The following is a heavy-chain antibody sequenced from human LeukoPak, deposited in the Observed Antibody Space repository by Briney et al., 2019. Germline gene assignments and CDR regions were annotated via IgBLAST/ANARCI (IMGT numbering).Heavy chain of an antibody. CDR2: INPNSGGT. CDR3: ARAVGATRTIDY. D-gene: IGHD1-26*01. Sequence: ASVKVSCKASGYTFTGYYMYWVRQAPGQGLEWMGWINPNSGGTNYAQKFQGRVTMTRDTSISTAYMELSRLRSDDTAVYYCARAVGATRTIDYWGQGTLVTVSS. CDR1: GYTFTGYY. V-gene: IGHV1-2*02. J-gene: IGHJ4*02.